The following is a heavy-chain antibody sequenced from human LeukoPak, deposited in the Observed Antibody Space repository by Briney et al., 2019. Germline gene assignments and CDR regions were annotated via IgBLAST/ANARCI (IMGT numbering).Heavy chain of an antibody. CDR2: IYYTGRT. J-gene: IGHJ4*02. CDR3: ARLVTSYDILTGYSYYFDS. D-gene: IGHD3-9*01. Sequence: TSETLSLTCTVPGGSISSYYWSWIRQPPGEGLEWIAYIYYTGRTNYNPSLKSRATISVDTSENQLSLELISVTAADTAVYFCARLVTSYDILTGYSYYFDSWGQGTLVTVSS. V-gene: IGHV4-59*08. CDR1: GGSISSYY.